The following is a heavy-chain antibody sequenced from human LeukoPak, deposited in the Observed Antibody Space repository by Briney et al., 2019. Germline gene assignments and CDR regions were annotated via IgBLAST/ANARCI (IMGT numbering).Heavy chain of an antibody. CDR2: IYYSGST. J-gene: IGHJ4*02. Sequence: PSETLSLTCTVSGGSISSYYWSLIRQPPGKGLEWIGYIYYSGSTNYNPSLKSRVTISVDTSKNQFSLKLSSVTAADTAVYYCARGTAGPMTTLTLGDYWGQGTLVTVSS. CDR3: ARGTAGPMTTLTLGDY. V-gene: IGHV4-59*01. CDR1: GGSISSYY. D-gene: IGHD4-17*01.